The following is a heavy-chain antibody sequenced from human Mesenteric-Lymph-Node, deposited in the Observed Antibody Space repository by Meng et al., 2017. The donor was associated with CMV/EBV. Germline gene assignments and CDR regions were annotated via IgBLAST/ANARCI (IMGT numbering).Heavy chain of an antibody. CDR3: ARGLAVDNY. CDR1: GYSFTGYY. CDR2: INPKSGTT. D-gene: IGHD3-9*01. V-gene: IGHV1-2*02. J-gene: IGHJ4*02. Sequence: TVSCKASGYSFTGYYIHWVRQAPGQGLEWMGWINPKSGTTNYAEKFLGRVTMTRDTSLYTAYMELTRLKSDDTAVYYCARGLAVDNYWGQGTLVTVSS.